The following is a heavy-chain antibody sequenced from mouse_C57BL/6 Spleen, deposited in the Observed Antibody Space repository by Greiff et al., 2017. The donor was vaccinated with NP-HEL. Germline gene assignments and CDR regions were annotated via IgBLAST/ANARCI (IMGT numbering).Heavy chain of an antibody. V-gene: IGHV1-15*01. Sequence: VKLMESGAELVRPGASVTLSCKASGYTFTDYEMHWVKQTPVHGLEWIGAIDPETGGTASNQKFTGKAILTADKSSSTAYMELRSLTSEDSAVYYCTRYRAMDYWRQGTSVTVSS. CDR3: TRYRAMDY. CDR2: IDPETGGT. J-gene: IGHJ4*01. CDR1: GYTFTDYE.